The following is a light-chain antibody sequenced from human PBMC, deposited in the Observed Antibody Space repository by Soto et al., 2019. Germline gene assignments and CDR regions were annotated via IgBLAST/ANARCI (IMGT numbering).Light chain of an antibody. CDR1: QYISNY. CDR3: QQYDNLPLT. Sequence: DIRMTQSPSSLSASVGDRVTITCQASQYISNYLNWYQQKPGKAPRLLIYDASNLETGVPSRFSGSVAGTDFTFTISSLQPEDVATYYCQQYDNLPLTVGPGTKVDIE. CDR2: DAS. J-gene: IGKJ3*01. V-gene: IGKV1-33*01.